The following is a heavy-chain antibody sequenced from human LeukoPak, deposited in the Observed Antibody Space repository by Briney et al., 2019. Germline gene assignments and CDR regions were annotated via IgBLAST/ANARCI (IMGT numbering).Heavy chain of an antibody. CDR2: INPSGGST. Sequence: ASVTDSCKASGYRFTSYDMHWVRQAPGQGLEWMGIINPSGGSTSYAQRFQGRAAMTRDTSTTTVYMEVNSLTSEDTAVYFCARDGPTAAPFDYWGQRTLVTVSS. V-gene: IGHV1-46*01. J-gene: IGHJ4*02. CDR1: GYRFTSYD. CDR3: ARDGPTAAPFDY. D-gene: IGHD2-2*01.